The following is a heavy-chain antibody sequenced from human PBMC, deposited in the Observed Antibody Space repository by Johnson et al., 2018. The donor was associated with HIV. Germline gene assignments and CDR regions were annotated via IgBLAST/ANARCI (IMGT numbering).Heavy chain of an antibody. D-gene: IGHD1-26*01. V-gene: IGHV3-30*04. CDR3: ARGSLSGSPDI. Sequence: QLVESGGGVVQPGRSLRLSCAASGFTFSSYAKHWVRQAPGKGLEWVAVISYDGSNKYYADSVKGRFTISRDNSKNTLYLQMNSLRAEDTAVYYCARGSLSGSPDIWGQGTMVTVSS. J-gene: IGHJ3*02. CDR2: ISYDGSNK. CDR1: GFTFSSYA.